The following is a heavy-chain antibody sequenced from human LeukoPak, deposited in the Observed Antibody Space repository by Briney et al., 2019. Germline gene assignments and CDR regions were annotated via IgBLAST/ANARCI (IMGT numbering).Heavy chain of an antibody. CDR3: ARDRDGYNLS. CDR1: GFTFSSYA. J-gene: IGHJ4*02. D-gene: IGHD5-24*01. V-gene: IGHV3-30*04. CDR2: ISYDGSNK. Sequence: GRSLRLSCAASGFTFSSYAMHWVRQAPGKGLEWVAVISYDGSNKYYADSVKGRFTIFRDNSKNTLYLQMNSLRAEDTAVYYCARDRDGYNLSWGQGTLVTVSS.